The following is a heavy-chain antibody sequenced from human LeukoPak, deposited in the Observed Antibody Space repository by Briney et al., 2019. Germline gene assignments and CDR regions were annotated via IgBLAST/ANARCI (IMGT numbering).Heavy chain of an antibody. CDR1: GFTFSSSA. V-gene: IGHV3-23*01. Sequence: GGSLRLSCAASGFTFSSSAMTWVRQAPGKGLEWVSAISGGGGSTHYADSVKGRFTISRDNSKNTLYLQMNSLRAEDTAVYYCAKDGTCYSTYYFDYWGQGTLVTVSS. J-gene: IGHJ4*02. CDR3: AKDGTCYSTYYFDY. CDR2: ISGGGGST. D-gene: IGHD2-21*02.